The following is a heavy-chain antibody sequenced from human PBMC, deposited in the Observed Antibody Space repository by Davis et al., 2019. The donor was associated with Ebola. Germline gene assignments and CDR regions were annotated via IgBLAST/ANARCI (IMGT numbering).Heavy chain of an antibody. D-gene: IGHD2-2*01. Sequence: PSETLSLTCAVYGGSFSGYYWSWIRQPPGKGLEWIGEINHSGSTNYNPSLKSRVTISVDTSKNQFSLKLSSVTAADTAVYYCARFEDGIVPASDWWFDPWGQGTLVTVSS. J-gene: IGHJ5*02. V-gene: IGHV4-34*01. CDR3: ARFEDGIVPASDWWFDP. CDR1: GGSFSGYY. CDR2: INHSGST.